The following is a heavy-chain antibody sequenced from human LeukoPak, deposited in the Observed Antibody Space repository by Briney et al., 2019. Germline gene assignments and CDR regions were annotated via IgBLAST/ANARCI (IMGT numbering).Heavy chain of an antibody. J-gene: IGHJ6*03. CDR1: GDTFTSYY. CDR2: ISPNSGGT. D-gene: IGHD5-18*01. V-gene: IGHV1-2*02. CDR3: ARDTAPELNYYYYMDV. Sequence: GASVKVSCKVSGDTFTSYYMHWVRRAPGQGLEWMGWISPNSGGTNYAQKFQGRVTMTRDTSISTAYMELSRLRSDDTAVYYCARDTAPELNYYYYMDVWGKGTTVTVSS.